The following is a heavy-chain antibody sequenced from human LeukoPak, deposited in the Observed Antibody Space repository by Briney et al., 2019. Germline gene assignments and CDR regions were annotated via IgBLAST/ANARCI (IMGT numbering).Heavy chain of an antibody. CDR1: GVSITSSGFF. CDR2: ITNSGST. J-gene: IGHJ4*02. Sequence: SQTLSLTCNVSGVSITSSGFFWGWLRQHPGKGLEWIGHITNSGSTSYNPSLKSRVTIFVDTSQKQCSLKLSSVTAADTAVYYCARSSYGAGSKPYWVDYWGQGTLVTVSS. D-gene: IGHD3-10*01. CDR3: ARSSYGAGSKPYWVDY. V-gene: IGHV4-31*03.